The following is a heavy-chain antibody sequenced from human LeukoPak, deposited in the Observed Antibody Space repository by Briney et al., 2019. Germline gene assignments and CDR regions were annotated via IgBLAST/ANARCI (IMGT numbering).Heavy chain of an antibody. CDR3: AKVPLIAAPKHFDY. D-gene: IGHD6-13*01. J-gene: IGHJ4*02. CDR1: GFTFSTYN. V-gene: IGHV3-21*04. CDR2: ITSSSTYI. Sequence: GGSLRLSCAASGFTFSTYNMNWVRQAPGKGLEWVSSITSSSTYIYYADSVKGRFTISRDNAKNSLYLQMNRLRAEDTAVYYCAKVPLIAAPKHFDYWGQGTLVTVSS.